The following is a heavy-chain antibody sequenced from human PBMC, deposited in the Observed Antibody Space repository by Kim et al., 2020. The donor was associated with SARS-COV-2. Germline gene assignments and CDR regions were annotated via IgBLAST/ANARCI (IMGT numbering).Heavy chain of an antibody. J-gene: IGHJ2*01. V-gene: IGHV3-21*06. CDR1: GFTFTTYG. Sequence: GGSLRLSCAASGFTFTTYGMNWVRQAPGKGLEWVSSITTGIGYSYYADSVKGRFTISRDNAKNSVYLQMNSQRGEDTAVYYCARGKFFDLWGRGTLVTVSS. CDR3: ARGKFFDL. CDR2: ITTGIGYS.